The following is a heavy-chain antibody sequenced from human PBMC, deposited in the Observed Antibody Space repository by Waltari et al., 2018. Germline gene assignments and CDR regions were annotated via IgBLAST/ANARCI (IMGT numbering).Heavy chain of an antibody. V-gene: IGHV1-46*01. CDR1: GYTFTSYY. CDR2: NTPRGGSR. Sequence: QVQLVQSGAEVKKPGASVKVSCKASGYTFTSYYMHWVRQSPGQGLEWMGINTPRGGSRSEEKECHGRVTMTRDTSTSTVYMGLRRLRSEETAVYYCAREASIRHRRNIVVVPAAGYWGQGTLVTVSS. J-gene: IGHJ4*02. CDR3: AREASIRHRRNIVVVPAAGY. D-gene: IGHD2-2*01.